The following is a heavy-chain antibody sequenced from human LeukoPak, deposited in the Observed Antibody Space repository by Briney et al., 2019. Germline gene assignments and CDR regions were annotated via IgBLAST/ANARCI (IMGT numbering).Heavy chain of an antibody. D-gene: IGHD3-16*01. Sequence: SETLSVSSALPGASITGGNSWTWVRRSPGKGLEWIGEIYHSGSAKYSPSLKSRVTISVDKSKNQFSLEMISVTAADTAVYYCARTDPDFGAGMDVWGQGTTVTVSS. CDR3: ARTDPDFGAGMDV. CDR1: GASITGGNS. J-gene: IGHJ6*02. V-gene: IGHV4-4*02. CDR2: IYHSGSA.